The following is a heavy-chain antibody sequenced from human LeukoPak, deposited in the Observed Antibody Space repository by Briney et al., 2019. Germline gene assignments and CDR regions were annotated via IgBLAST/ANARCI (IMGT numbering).Heavy chain of an antibody. Sequence: GGSLRLSCAASGFNFDDYAMHWVRQAPGKGLEWVSGISWNSGSIGYADSVKGRFTISRDNAKNSLYLQMNSLRAEDTALYYCAKDIRRTYSGAFDIWGQGTMVTVFS. CDR2: ISWNSGSI. CDR1: GFNFDDYA. V-gene: IGHV3-9*01. D-gene: IGHD1-26*01. J-gene: IGHJ3*02. CDR3: AKDIRRTYSGAFDI.